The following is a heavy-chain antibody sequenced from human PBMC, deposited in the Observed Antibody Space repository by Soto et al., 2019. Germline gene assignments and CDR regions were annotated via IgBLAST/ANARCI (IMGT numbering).Heavy chain of an antibody. CDR3: ARAMATTGFVY. V-gene: IGHV4-61*01. CDR2: IYYSGIT. Sequence: PSETLSLTCTVPGGSVSRGSYYWSWIRHPPGKGLECVGYIYYSGITNYNPSLKSRVTISVDTSKNQFSLKLTSVTAADTAVYYGARAMATTGFVYWGQGTLVTVSS. J-gene: IGHJ4*02. CDR1: GGSVSRGSYY. D-gene: IGHD5-12*01.